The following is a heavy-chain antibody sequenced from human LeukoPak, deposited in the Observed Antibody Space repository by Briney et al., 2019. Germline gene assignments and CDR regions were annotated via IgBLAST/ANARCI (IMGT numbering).Heavy chain of an antibody. Sequence: ASVKVSCKASGYTFTSYYMHWVRQAPGQGLEWMGIINPSGGSTGYAQKFQGRVTMTRDMSTSTVYTELSSLRSEDTAVYYCARGNYGSGSNSDYYYYMDVWGKGTTVTVSS. CDR2: INPSGGST. V-gene: IGHV1-46*01. J-gene: IGHJ6*03. CDR3: ARGNYGSGSNSDYYYYMDV. CDR1: GYTFTSYY. D-gene: IGHD3-10*01.